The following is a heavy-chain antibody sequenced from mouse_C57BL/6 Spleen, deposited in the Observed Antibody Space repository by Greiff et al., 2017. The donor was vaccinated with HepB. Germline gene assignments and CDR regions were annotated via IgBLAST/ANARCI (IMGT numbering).Heavy chain of an antibody. CDR3: GRSCNYYGSGVGGY. CDR1: GYTFTSYW. Sequence: QVQLQQPGAELVMPGASVKLSCKASGYTFTSYWMHWVKQRPGQGLEWIGEIDPSDSYTNYNQKFKGKSTVTVDKSSSTAYMQLSSLTSEDSAVYYCGRSCNYYGSGVGGYWGQGTSVTVSS. J-gene: IGHJ4*01. CDR2: IDPSDSYT. V-gene: IGHV1-69*01. D-gene: IGHD1-1*01.